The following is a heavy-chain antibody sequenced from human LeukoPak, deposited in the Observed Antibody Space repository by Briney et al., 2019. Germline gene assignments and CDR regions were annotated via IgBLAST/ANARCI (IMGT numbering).Heavy chain of an antibody. Sequence: KPSETLSLTCAVYGGSFSGYYWNWIRLPPGTGLEWIGESNHCDSTNYNPSLKSRVTISVDTSKSQFSLKLSSVTAADTAVYYCARGVGSYGLWRKYFDLWGRGTLVTVSS. CDR3: ARGVGSYGLWRKYFDL. D-gene: IGHD1-26*01. J-gene: IGHJ2*01. CDR2: SNHCDST. V-gene: IGHV4-34*01. CDR1: GGSFSGYY.